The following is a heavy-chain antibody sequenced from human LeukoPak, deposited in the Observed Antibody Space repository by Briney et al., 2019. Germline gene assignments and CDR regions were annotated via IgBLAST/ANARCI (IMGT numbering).Heavy chain of an antibody. D-gene: IGHD6-19*01. J-gene: IGHJ5*02. Sequence: PGGSLRLSCAASGFTFSSYAISWVRQAPGKGLEWVSAISGSGGSTYYADSVKGRFTISRDNSKKTLYLQMNSLRAEDTAVYYCAKEPFLAVAGRGDWFDPWGQGTLVTVSS. CDR2: ISGSGGST. CDR1: GFTFSSYA. V-gene: IGHV3-23*01. CDR3: AKEPFLAVAGRGDWFDP.